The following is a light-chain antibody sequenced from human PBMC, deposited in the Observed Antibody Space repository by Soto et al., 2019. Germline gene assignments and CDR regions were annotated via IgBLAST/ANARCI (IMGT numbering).Light chain of an antibody. J-gene: IGKJ5*01. CDR3: QQRINWIT. V-gene: IGKV3-11*01. CDR1: QSVSSY. CDR2: DAS. Sequence: EIVLTQSPATLSLFPGERATLSCRASQSVSSYLAWYQQKPGQAPRLLLYDASNRATGIPARFSGSGSGTDFTLTISSLEPEDFALYYCQQRINWITFGQGTRLEIE.